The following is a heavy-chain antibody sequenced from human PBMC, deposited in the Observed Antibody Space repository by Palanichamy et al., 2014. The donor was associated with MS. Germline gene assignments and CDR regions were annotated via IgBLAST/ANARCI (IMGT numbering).Heavy chain of an antibody. V-gene: IGHV3-66*02. CDR1: GFTVSSNY. CDR2: IYSGGST. D-gene: IGHD5-24*01. CDR3: ARDRDGYSYYFDY. J-gene: IGHJ4*02. Sequence: EVQLVESGGGLVQPGGSLRLSCAASGFTVSSNYMSWVRQAPGKGLEWVSVIYSGGSTYYADSVKGRFTISRDNSKNTLYLQMNSLRAEDTAVYYCARDRDGYSYYFDYWGQGTLVTVSS.